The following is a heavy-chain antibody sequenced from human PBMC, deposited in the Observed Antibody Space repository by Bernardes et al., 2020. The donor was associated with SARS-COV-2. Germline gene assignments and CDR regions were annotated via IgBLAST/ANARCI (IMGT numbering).Heavy chain of an antibody. CDR3: TRGITVAGSGGHL. V-gene: IGHV3-74*01. CDR2: TIRNRRTT. D-gene: IGHD3-10*01. J-gene: IGHJ5*02. Sequence: LGVARTIRNRRTTTYADSVKGRFTISRDNGKNTLYLQMNSLTAEDTAVYYCTRGITVAGSGGHLWGQGTLVT.